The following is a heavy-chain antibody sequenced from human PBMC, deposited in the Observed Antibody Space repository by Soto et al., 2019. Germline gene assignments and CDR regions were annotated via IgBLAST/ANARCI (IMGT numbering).Heavy chain of an antibody. CDR2: INPNSGGT. J-gene: IGHJ6*02. V-gene: IGHV1-2*02. CDR3: ARYIADYDFWSRYYYGMDG. D-gene: IGHD3-3*01. CDR1: GYTFNGYY. Sequence: QVQLVQSGAEVKKPGASVKFSCKASGYTFNGYYMHWVRQAPGRGLEWMGWINPNSGGTNYAQKFQGRVTMTRDTSISTAYMELSRLRSDDTAVYYCARYIADYDFWSRYYYGMDGGGQGTTVTVSS.